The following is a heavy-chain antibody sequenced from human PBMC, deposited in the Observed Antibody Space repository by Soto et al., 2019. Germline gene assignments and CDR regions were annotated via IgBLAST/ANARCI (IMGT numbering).Heavy chain of an antibody. CDR1: GFTFSSYA. J-gene: IGHJ6*02. D-gene: IGHD3-9*01. CDR2: ISGSGGST. V-gene: IGHV3-23*01. CDR3: AKGGGPVLRYFDWSETDGMDV. Sequence: PGGSLRLSCAASGFTFSSYAMSWVRQAPGKGLEWVSAISGSGGSTYYADSVKGRFTISRDNSKNTLYLQMNSLRAEDTAVYYCAKGGGPVLRYFDWSETDGMDVWGQGTTVTVSS.